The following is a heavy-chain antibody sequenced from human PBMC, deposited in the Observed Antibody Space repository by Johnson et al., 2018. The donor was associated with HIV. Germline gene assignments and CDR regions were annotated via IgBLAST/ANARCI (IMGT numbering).Heavy chain of an antibody. CDR2: ISYDGSNK. Sequence: QVQLVESGGGVVQPGRSLRLSCAASGFTFSSYAMHWVRQAPGKGLEWVAVISYDGSNKYYADSVKVRFTISRDNSKNTLYLQMNSLRAEDTAVYYCATFDAFDIWGQGTMVTVSS. J-gene: IGHJ3*02. CDR1: GFTFSSYA. V-gene: IGHV3-30*04. CDR3: ATFDAFDI.